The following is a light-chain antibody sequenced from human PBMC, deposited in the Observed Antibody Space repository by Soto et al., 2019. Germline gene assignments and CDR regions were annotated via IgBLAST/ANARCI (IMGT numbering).Light chain of an antibody. CDR1: QSVLYSSNNKNF. Sequence: DIVMTPSPDSLAVSLGERATINCKSSQSVLYSSNNKNFLAWYQQKPGQPPKLLIYRASTRESGVPDRFSGSGSGTDFTLTISSLQAEDVAVYYCQQYYSIPRTFGQGTKLEIK. J-gene: IGKJ2*01. CDR3: QQYYSIPRT. V-gene: IGKV4-1*01. CDR2: RAS.